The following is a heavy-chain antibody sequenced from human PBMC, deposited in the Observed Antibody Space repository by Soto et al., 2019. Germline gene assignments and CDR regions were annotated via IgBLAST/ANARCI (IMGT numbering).Heavy chain of an antibody. Sequence: PGGSLRLSCAASGFTVSSNYMSWVRQAPGKGLEWVSVIYSGGSTYYADSVKGRFTISRHNSENTLYLQMNSLRAEDTAVYYCARARPNYYDDSGLSIFDYWGQGTLVTVSS. J-gene: IGHJ4*02. CDR3: ARARPNYYDDSGLSIFDY. D-gene: IGHD3-22*01. CDR2: IYSGGST. CDR1: GFTVSSNY. V-gene: IGHV3-53*04.